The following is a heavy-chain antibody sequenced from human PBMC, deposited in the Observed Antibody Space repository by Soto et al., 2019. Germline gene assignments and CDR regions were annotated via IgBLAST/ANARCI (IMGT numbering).Heavy chain of an antibody. V-gene: IGHV3-23*01. Sequence: GGSLRLSCAASGFTFSSYAMSWVRQASGKGLEWVSAISGSGGSTYYADSVKGRFTISRDNSKNTLYLQMNSLRAEDTAVYYCAKDIYRRAAAGLAFDIWGQGTMVTVSS. CDR1: GFTFSSYA. J-gene: IGHJ3*02. CDR2: ISGSGGST. D-gene: IGHD6-13*01. CDR3: AKDIYRRAAAGLAFDI.